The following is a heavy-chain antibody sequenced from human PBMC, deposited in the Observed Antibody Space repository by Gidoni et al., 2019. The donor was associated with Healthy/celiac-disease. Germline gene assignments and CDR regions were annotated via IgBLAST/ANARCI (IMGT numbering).Heavy chain of an antibody. V-gene: IGHV3-21*06. CDR1: GFSFHSFR. CDR3: ARDGFTVTTGYYYYGMDV. D-gene: IGHD4-4*01. J-gene: IGHJ6*02. Sequence: VQLVESGGGLVTPGGSLRLSCADPGFSFHSFRMNLVRQAPGKGLEWISSISSSSSYIYYADSVKGRFTISRDNAKNSLYLQMNSLRAEDTAVYYCARDGFTVTTGYYYYGMDVWGQGTTVTVSS. CDR2: ISSSSSYI.